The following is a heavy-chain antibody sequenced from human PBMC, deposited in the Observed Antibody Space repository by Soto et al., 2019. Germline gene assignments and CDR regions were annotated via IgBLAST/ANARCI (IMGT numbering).Heavy chain of an antibody. V-gene: IGHV1-3*01. J-gene: IGHJ4*02. CDR1: GYTFTNNV. CDR2: VNAGNDNT. Sequence: QVHLVQSGDEVKKPGASVKVACKTSGYTFTNNVIHWVRQAPGQRLEWMGCVNAGNDNTKWSREFQGRLTLTKDTSATTAYIELGSLTSEGTAISVCAREVPYGYSRFDYWGQGTLVTVSS. D-gene: IGHD5-18*01. CDR3: AREVPYGYSRFDY.